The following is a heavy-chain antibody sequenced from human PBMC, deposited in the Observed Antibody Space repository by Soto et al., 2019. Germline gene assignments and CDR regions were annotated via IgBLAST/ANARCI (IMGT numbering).Heavy chain of an antibody. J-gene: IGHJ6*02. V-gene: IGHV4-34*01. Sequence: QVQLQQWGAGLLKPSETLSLTCAVYGGSFSGYYWSWIRQPPGKGLEWIGEINHSGSTNYNPSLKSRVTTSVDTSKNQFSLKLSSVTAADTAVYYCARGGGFGSSWYWTSYGMGVWGQGTTVTVSS. CDR1: GGSFSGYY. D-gene: IGHD6-13*01. CDR3: ARGGGFGSSWYWTSYGMGV. CDR2: INHSGST.